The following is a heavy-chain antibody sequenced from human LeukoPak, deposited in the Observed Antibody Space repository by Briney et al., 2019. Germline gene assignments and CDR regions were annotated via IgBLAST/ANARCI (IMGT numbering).Heavy chain of an antibody. CDR3: AREGEMATENAFDI. D-gene: IGHD5-24*01. V-gene: IGHV4-4*02. J-gene: IGHJ3*02. CDR2: IYHSGST. Sequence: PSGTLSLTCAVSGGSISSSNWWSWVRQPPGKGLEWIGEIYHSGSTNYNPSLKSRVTISVDKSKNQFSLKLSSVTAADTAVYYCAREGEMATENAFDIWGQGTMVTVSS. CDR1: GGSISSSNW.